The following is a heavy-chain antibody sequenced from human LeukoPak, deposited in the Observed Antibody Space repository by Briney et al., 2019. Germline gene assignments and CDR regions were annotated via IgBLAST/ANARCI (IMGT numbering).Heavy chain of an antibody. D-gene: IGHD2-2*01. V-gene: IGHV4-61*02. CDR3: ARSFPYCSSTSCYPDY. CDR2: IYSSGST. Sequence: SETLSLTCTVSGGSISSGSYYWSWIRQPAGKGLEWIGRIYSSGSTNYNPSLKSRVTISVDTSKNQFSLKLSSVTAADTAVYYCARSFPYCSSTSCYPDYWGQGTLVTVSS. J-gene: IGHJ4*02. CDR1: GGSISSGSYY.